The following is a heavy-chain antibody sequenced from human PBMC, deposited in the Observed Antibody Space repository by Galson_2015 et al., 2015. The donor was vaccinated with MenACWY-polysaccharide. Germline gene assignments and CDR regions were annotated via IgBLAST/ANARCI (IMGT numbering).Heavy chain of an antibody. D-gene: IGHD3-22*01. Sequence: SVKVSCKASGYTFRSYGITWVRQAPGQGLEWMGWISAFNGKTNFAQKLQGRLTLTTNTSTSTANMELRGLTSDDTAVYFCARGGPYGNYCWFDPWGQGPLVTVST. J-gene: IGHJ5*02. V-gene: IGHV1-18*01. CDR1: GYTFRSYG. CDR3: ARGGPYGNYCWFDP. CDR2: ISAFNGKT.